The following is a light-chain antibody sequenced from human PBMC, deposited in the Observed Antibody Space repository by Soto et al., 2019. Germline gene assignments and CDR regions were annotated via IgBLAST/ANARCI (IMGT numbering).Light chain of an antibody. CDR3: LQHNSYPRIT. CDR2: AAS. V-gene: IGKV1-17*01. Sequence: IQMTQSPSSLSASVGDRVTITCRASQGIRSDLGWYQQKPGKAPKRLIYAASSLQSGVPSRFSGSGSGTEFTLTISSLQTEDFATYYCLQHNSYPRITFGQGTRLEIK. CDR1: QGIRSD. J-gene: IGKJ5*01.